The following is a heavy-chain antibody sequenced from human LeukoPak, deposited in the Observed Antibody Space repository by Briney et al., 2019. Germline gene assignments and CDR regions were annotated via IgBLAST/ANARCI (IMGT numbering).Heavy chain of an antibody. Sequence: PSETLSLTCTVSGGSISSYYWSWIRPPPGKGREWIGYIYYSGSTNYNPSLKSRITISVDTSKNQFSLKLSSVTAADTAVYYCARGSLSGYFDYWGQGTLVTVSS. J-gene: IGHJ4*02. CDR3: ARGSLSGYFDY. D-gene: IGHD3-3*01. V-gene: IGHV4-59*01. CDR2: IYYSGST. CDR1: GGSISSYY.